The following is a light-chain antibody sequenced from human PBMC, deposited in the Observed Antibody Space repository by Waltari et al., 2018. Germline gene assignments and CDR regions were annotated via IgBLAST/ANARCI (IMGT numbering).Light chain of an antibody. CDR1: ESVRRA. Sequence: EIELTQSPGTLSLSPGESATLSCRASESVRRALAWYQKRPCQAPRLLIYDASARATGIPDRFSGSGSGTDFSLTISRLEPEDFALYYCQHYRSLPVTFGQGTKVEIK. CDR3: QHYRSLPVT. J-gene: IGKJ1*01. CDR2: DAS. V-gene: IGKV3-20*01.